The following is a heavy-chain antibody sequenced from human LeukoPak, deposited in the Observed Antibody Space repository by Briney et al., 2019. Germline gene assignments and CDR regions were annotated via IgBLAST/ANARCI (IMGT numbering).Heavy chain of an antibody. CDR3: ARVLRTTTSVYGY. Sequence: ASVKVSCKASGYTFTGYYIHWVRQAPGQGLEWMTWMHPNSGDTNYAQKFQGRVTMTRDTSISTAYMELSRLRSDDTAVYYCARVLRTTTSVYGYWGQGTLVTVSS. V-gene: IGHV1-2*02. CDR2: MHPNSGDT. D-gene: IGHD2-8*01. CDR1: GYTFTGYY. J-gene: IGHJ4*02.